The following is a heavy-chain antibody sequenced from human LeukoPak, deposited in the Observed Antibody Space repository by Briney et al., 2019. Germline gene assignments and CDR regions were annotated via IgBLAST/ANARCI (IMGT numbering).Heavy chain of an antibody. Sequence: SETLSLTCIVSGYSVSSGYYWGWSRRSPGKGLEWLAAVSNSGTTYYSPSLKGRVTISLDTFKNEFSLKLTSVTAADTAVYYCARILTGNLFDYWGQGTLVTVSS. V-gene: IGHV4-38-2*02. D-gene: IGHD7-27*01. CDR1: GYSVSSGYY. CDR3: ARILTGNLFDY. CDR2: VSNSGTT. J-gene: IGHJ4*02.